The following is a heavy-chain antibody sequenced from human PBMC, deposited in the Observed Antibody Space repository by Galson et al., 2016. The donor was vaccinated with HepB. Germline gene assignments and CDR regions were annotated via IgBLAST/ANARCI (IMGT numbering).Heavy chain of an antibody. J-gene: IGHJ6*02. D-gene: IGHD2-15*01. V-gene: IGHV1-8*01. Sequence: SVKVSCKASGYTFISYDINWVRQAAGQGLELMGWMNPNSANTDYAQKLQGRVTMTRNTSISTAYRELSSLRSEDTAVYYCAREGSYCRAGRCSSDYYGMDVWGQGTTVAVSS. CDR1: GYTFISYD. CDR3: AREGSYCRAGRCSSDYYGMDV. CDR2: MNPNSANT.